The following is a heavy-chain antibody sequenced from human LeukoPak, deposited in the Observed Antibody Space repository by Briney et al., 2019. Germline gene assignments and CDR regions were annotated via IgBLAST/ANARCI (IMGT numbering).Heavy chain of an antibody. V-gene: IGHV3-23*01. J-gene: IGHJ4*02. CDR3: AKPRVLRYFDWFGDYFDY. Sequence: GGSLRLSRAASGFTFSSYAMSWVRQAPGKGLEWVSAISGSGGSTYYADSVKGRFTISRDNSKNTLYLQMNSLRAEDTALYYCAKPRVLRYFDWFGDYFDYWGQGTLVTVSS. D-gene: IGHD3-9*01. CDR2: ISGSGGST. CDR1: GFTFSSYA.